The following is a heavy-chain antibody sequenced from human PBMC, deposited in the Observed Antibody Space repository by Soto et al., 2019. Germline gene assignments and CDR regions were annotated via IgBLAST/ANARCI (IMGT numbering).Heavy chain of an antibody. V-gene: IGHV2-5*02. CDR2: IYWDDDQ. CDR3: AHRDRASGGLFDY. CDR1: GFSLSTEGVA. J-gene: IGHJ4*02. D-gene: IGHD3-10*01. Sequence: QITMKESGPPLVKPTQTLTLTCSFSGFSLSTEGVAVGWIRQSPGKALEWLSVIYWDDDQRSSKSLRSRLTIAKDTSKYQVVLTLTNMEPLDTGMYYCAHRDRASGGLFDYWGQGILVTVSS.